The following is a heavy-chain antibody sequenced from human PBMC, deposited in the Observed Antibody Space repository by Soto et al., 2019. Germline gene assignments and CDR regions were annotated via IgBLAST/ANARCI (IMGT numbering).Heavy chain of an antibody. D-gene: IGHD3-9*01. CDR3: ARALGWLLTPGRY. Sequence: QVQLVESGGGLVKPGGSLRLSCAASGFTFSDYYMSWIRQAPGKGLEWVSYISSSCSTIYYADSVKGRFNISRDNAKKSLYLQMNSLRAKDTAVYYGARALGWLLTPGRYWGPGTLVTVSS. CDR2: ISSSCSTI. CDR1: GFTFSDYY. V-gene: IGHV3-11*01. J-gene: IGHJ4*02.